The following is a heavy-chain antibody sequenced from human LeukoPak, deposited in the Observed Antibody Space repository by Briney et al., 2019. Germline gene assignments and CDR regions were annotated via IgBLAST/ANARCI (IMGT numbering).Heavy chain of an antibody. V-gene: IGHV3-53*01. CDR1: GFTVSSNY. D-gene: IGHD6-19*01. J-gene: IGHJ4*02. CDR2: IYSGGST. CDR3: ARGVAAGGGDFDY. Sequence: GGSLRLSCVASGFTVSSNYMSWVRQAPGKGLEWVSVIYSGGSTYYADSVKGRFTISRDNSKNTLYLQMNSLRAEDTAVYYCARGVAAGGGDFDYWGQGTLVTVSS.